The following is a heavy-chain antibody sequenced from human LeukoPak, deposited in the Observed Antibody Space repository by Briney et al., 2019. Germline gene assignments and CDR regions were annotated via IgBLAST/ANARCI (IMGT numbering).Heavy chain of an antibody. D-gene: IGHD3-3*01. Sequence: SETLSLTCAVYGGSFSGYYWSWIRQPPGKGLEWIGEINHSGSTNYNPSFKSRVTISVDTSKNQFSLKLSSVTAADTAVYYCARGSLGFFNYYGMDVWGQGTTVTVSS. CDR3: ARGSLGFFNYYGMDV. V-gene: IGHV4-34*01. CDR2: INHSGST. CDR1: GGSFSGYY. J-gene: IGHJ6*02.